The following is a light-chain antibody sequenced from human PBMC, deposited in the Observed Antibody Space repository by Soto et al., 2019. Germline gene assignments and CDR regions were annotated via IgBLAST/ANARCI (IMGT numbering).Light chain of an antibody. CDR1: SSNIGAGYD. CDR3: QSYDSTLSARYV. CDR2: ANI. Sequence: QSVLTQPPSVSGAPGQRGTISCTGSSSNIGAGYDVHWYQQRPGAAPKLLISANINRPSGVPDRFSGSKSGTSASLAITGLQAEDEGDYYCQSYDSTLSARYVFGTGTKVTVL. V-gene: IGLV1-40*01. J-gene: IGLJ1*01.